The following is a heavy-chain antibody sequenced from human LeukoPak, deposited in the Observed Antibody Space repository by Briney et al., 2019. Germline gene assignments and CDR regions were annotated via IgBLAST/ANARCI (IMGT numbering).Heavy chain of an antibody. V-gene: IGHV4-38-2*01. CDR3: ARAGEGGYSGYDYYYHYYMDV. CDR1: GYSISSGYY. Sequence: PSETLSLTCAVSGYSISSGYYWGWIRQPPGKGLEWIGNIYHSGSTYYNPSLKSRVTISVDTSKNQFSLKLRSVTAADTAVYYCARAGEGGYSGYDYYYHYYMDVWGKGTTVTVSS. CDR2: IYHSGST. J-gene: IGHJ6*03. D-gene: IGHD5-12*01.